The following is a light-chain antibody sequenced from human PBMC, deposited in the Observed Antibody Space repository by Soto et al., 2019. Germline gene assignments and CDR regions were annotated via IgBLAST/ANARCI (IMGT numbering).Light chain of an antibody. CDR1: QSVSSY. CDR2: DAS. J-gene: IGKJ1*01. V-gene: IGKV3-11*01. Sequence: EIVLTQSPATLSLSPGERATLSCRASQSVSSYLAWYQQKPGQAPRLLIYDASNRASDIPARFSASGSGTDFTLTISSLEPEDFAVYYCHQRHSWPRSFGQGTKVEIK. CDR3: HQRHSWPRS.